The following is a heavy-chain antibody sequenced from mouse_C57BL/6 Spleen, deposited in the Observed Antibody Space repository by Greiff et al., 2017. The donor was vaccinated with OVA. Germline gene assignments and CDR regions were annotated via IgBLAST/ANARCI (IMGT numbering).Heavy chain of an antibody. CDR1: GFTFSSYG. CDR3: ARHYYGSSYYFDY. Sequence: EVSGGQAVVDLVKPGGSPKLSCSASGFTFSSYGMSWVRQTPDKRLEWVATISSGGSYTYYPDSVKGRFTISRDNAKNTLYLQMSSLKSEDTAMYYCARHYYGSSYYFDYWGQGTTLTVSS. CDR2: ISSGGSYT. J-gene: IGHJ2*01. V-gene: IGHV5-6*01. D-gene: IGHD1-1*01.